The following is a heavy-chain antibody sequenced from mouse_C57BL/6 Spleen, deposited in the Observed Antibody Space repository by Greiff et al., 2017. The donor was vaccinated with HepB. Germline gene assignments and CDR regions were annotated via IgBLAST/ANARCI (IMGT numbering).Heavy chain of an antibody. Sequence: EVKLVESGAELVRPGASVKLSCTASGFNIKDDYMHWVKQRPEQGLEWIGWIDPENGDTEYASKFQGKATITADTSSNTAYLQLSSLTSEDTAVDYCTSYYERYFDVWGTGTTVTVSS. V-gene: IGHV14-4*01. D-gene: IGHD2-4*01. CDR2: IDPENGDT. J-gene: IGHJ1*03. CDR1: GFNIKDDY. CDR3: TSYYERYFDV.